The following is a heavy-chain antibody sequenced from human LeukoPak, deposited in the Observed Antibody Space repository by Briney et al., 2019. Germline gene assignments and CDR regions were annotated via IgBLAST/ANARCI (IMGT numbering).Heavy chain of an antibody. CDR3: ARDLTIPLYYFDY. V-gene: IGHV3-48*01. Sequence: EGSLRLSCAASGFTFSSYSMNWVRQAAGKGLEWVSYISSSSSTIYYADSVKGRFTISRDNAKNSLNLQMNSLRAEDTAVYYCARDLTIPLYYFDYWGQGTLVTVSS. CDR1: GFTFSSYS. J-gene: IGHJ4*02. D-gene: IGHD4/OR15-4a*01. CDR2: ISSSSSTI.